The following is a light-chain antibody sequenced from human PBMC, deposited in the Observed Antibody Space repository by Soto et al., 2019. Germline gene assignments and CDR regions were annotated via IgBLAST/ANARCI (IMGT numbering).Light chain of an antibody. CDR3: SSYRTGSTFVV. Sequence: QSALTQPASVSGSPGQPITISCTGTSSDVGGYNFVSWYQQNPGKAPKLLIYEVSNRPSGVSHRFSGSKSGYTASLTISGLQAEDEADYYCSSYRTGSTFVVFGGGTKVTVL. J-gene: IGLJ2*01. CDR1: SSDVGGYNF. CDR2: EVS. V-gene: IGLV2-14*01.